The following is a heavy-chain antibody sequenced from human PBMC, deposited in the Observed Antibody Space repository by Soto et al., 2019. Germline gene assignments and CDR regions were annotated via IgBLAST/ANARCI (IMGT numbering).Heavy chain of an antibody. V-gene: IGHV3-30*18. CDR3: ENALLAPGRAYGMGV. Sequence: QVQLVESGGGVVQPGRSLRLSCAASGFTFSSYGMHWVRQAPGKGLEWVAVISYDGSNKYYADSVKGRFTISRDNSTNTLYLQMNSLRAEDTAVYYCENALLAPGRAYGMGVWGQGTTVTVSS. CDR1: GFTFSSYG. J-gene: IGHJ6*02. CDR2: ISYDGSNK.